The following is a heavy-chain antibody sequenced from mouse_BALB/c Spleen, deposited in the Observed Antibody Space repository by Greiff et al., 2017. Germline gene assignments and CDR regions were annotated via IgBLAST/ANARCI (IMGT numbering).Heavy chain of an antibody. D-gene: IGHD4-1*01. J-gene: IGHJ3*01. Sequence: VQLQQSGPELVKPGASVKMSCKASGYTFTSYVMHWVKQKPGQGLEWIGYINPYKDGTKYNEKFKGKATLTSDKSSSTAYMELSSLTSEDSAVYYCARGKTGPFAYWGQGTLVTVSA. CDR2: INPYKDGT. CDR1: GYTFTSYV. CDR3: ARGKTGPFAY. V-gene: IGHV1-14*01.